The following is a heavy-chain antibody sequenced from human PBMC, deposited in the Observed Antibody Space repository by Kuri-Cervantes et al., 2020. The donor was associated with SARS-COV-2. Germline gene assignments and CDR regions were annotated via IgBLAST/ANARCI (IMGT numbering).Heavy chain of an antibody. J-gene: IGHJ6*02. CDR3: AKGISWFGELNIGVPYYYGMDV. CDR2: ISGSGGST. Sequence: GESLKISCAASGFTFSSYAMSWVRQAPGKGLEWVSAISGSGGSTYYADSVKGRFTISRDNSKNTLYLQMNSLRAEDTAVYYCAKGISWFGELNIGVPYYYGMDVWGQGPRSPSP. V-gene: IGHV3-23*01. CDR1: GFTFSSYA. D-gene: IGHD3-10*01.